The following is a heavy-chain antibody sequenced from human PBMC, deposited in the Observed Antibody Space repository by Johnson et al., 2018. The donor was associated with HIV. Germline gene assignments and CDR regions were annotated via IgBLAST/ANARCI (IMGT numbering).Heavy chain of an antibody. CDR3: ARLTWDQNRGWDAFDI. D-gene: IGHD1-26*01. CDR2: ISYDGSNK. CDR1: GFTFSSYA. J-gene: IGHJ3*02. V-gene: IGHV3-30*14. Sequence: VQLVESGGGVVQPGRSLRLSCAASGFTFSSYAMHWVRQAPGKGLEWVAVISYDGSNKYYADSVKGRFTISRDNSKNTLYLQMNSLRAADTAVYYCARLTWDQNRGWDAFDIWGQGTMVTVSS.